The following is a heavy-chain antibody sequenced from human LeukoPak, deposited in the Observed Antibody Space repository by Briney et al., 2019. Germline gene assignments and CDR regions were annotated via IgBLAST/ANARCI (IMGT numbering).Heavy chain of an antibody. CDR2: INHSGST. CDR3: ARDLDSSGLGY. Sequence: SETLSLTCAVYGGSFSGYYWSWIRQPPGKGLEWIGEINHSGSTNYNTSLKSRVTISVDTSKNQFSLKLSSVTAADTAVYYCARDLDSSGLGYWGQGTLVTVSS. J-gene: IGHJ4*02. CDR1: GGSFSGYY. V-gene: IGHV4-34*01. D-gene: IGHD6-19*01.